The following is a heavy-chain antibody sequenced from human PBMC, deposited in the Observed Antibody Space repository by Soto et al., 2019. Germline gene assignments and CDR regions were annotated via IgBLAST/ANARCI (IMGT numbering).Heavy chain of an antibody. D-gene: IGHD3-22*01. V-gene: IGHV1-46*01. CDR1: GYTFTSYY. CDR2: INPSGGST. J-gene: IGHJ6*02. CDR3: ARARPSHYYDSSGYYYGYYYYGMDV. Sequence: ASVKVSCKASGYTFTSYYMHWVRQAPGQGLEWMGIINPSGGSTSYAQKFQGRVTMTRDTSTSTVYMELSSLRSEDTAVYYCARARPSHYYDSSGYYYGYYYYGMDVWGQGTTVTVSS.